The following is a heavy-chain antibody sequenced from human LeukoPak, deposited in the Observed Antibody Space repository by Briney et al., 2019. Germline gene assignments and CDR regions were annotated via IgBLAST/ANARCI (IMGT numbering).Heavy chain of an antibody. CDR2: IWYDGINK. V-gene: IGHV3-33*01. D-gene: IGHD3-22*01. J-gene: IGHJ4*02. CDR1: GFTFSSYA. Sequence: GRSLRLSCAASGFTFSSYAMHWVRQAPGKGLEWVAVIWYDGINKYYADSVKGRFTISRDNSKNTLYLQMNSLRAEDTAVYYCARDGEIVVVTPGYWARGTLVTVSS. CDR3: ARDGEIVVVTPGY.